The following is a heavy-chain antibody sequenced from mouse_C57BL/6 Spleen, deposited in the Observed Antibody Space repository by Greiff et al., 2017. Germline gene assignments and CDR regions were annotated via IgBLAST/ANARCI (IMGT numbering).Heavy chain of an antibody. Sequence: VQLQQSGAELVKPGASVKISCKASGYAFSSYWMNWVKQRPGKGLEWIGQIYPGDGDTNYNGKFKGKATLTADKSSSTAYMQLSSLTSEDSAVYFCARFTTVVAGDYFDYWGQGTTLTVSS. D-gene: IGHD1-1*01. J-gene: IGHJ2*01. CDR1: GYAFSSYW. CDR2: IYPGDGDT. V-gene: IGHV1-80*01. CDR3: ARFTTVVAGDYFDY.